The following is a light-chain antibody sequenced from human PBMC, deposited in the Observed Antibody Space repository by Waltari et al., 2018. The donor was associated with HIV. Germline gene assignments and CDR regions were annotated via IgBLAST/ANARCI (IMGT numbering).Light chain of an antibody. V-gene: IGLV2-14*03. CDR2: DVS. Sequence: QSALTQPASVSGSPGQSITISCTGTSSDVGGYHYVSWYQQHPSKAPKLIIYDVSNRPSGVSNRFSGAKSGNTASLTISGLQAEDEADYYCSSYTSSSTFWVFGVGTKLTVL. CDR1: SSDVGGYHY. J-gene: IGLJ3*02. CDR3: SSYTSSSTFWV.